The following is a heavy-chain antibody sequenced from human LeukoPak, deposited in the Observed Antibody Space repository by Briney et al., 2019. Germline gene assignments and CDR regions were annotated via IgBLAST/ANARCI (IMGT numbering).Heavy chain of an antibody. V-gene: IGHV4-34*01. CDR2: INHSGST. Sequence: LETLSLTCAVYGGSFSGYYWSWIRQPPGKGLEWIGEINHSGSTNYNPSLKSRVTISVDTSKNQFSLKLSSVTAADTAVYYCARGRSTKGYCSSTSCYRWFDSWGQGTLVTVSS. CDR1: GGSFSGYY. CDR3: ARGRSTKGYCSSTSCYRWFDS. D-gene: IGHD2-2*01. J-gene: IGHJ5*01.